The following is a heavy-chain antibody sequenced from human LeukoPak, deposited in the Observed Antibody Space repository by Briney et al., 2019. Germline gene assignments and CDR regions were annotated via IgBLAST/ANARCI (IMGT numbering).Heavy chain of an antibody. CDR2: IRTTAEGAKYA. J-gene: IGHJ4*02. CDR3: ATDQRYAFDY. CDR1: GFTFSSYS. V-gene: IGHV3-48*02. D-gene: IGHD3-9*01. Sequence: QPGRSLRLSCAASGFTFSSYSMNWVRQAPGKGLEWISNIRTTAEGAKYAYYADSVKGRVTISRDDGKNTLYLHMNSLRDDDTAVYYCATDQRYAFDYWGQGILVTVSS.